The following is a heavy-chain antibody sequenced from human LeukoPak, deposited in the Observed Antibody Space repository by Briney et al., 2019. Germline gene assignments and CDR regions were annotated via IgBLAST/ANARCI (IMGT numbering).Heavy chain of an antibody. CDR3: LLRRDGYTHFDY. CDR2: IYTSGST. J-gene: IGHJ4*02. CDR1: GGSISSDNYY. V-gene: IGHV4-61*02. Sequence: PSETLSLTCTVSGGSISSDNYYGNWIRQPAGKGLEWMGRIYTSGSTNYNPSLKTRVTISIATSKNQFSLKLTSVTAADTAVYYCLLRRDGYTHFDYWGQGTLVTVSS. D-gene: IGHD5-24*01.